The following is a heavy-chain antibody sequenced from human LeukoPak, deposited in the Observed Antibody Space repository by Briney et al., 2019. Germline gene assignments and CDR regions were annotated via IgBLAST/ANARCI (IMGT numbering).Heavy chain of an antibody. V-gene: IGHV4-4*07. CDR2: IYTSGTI. Sequence: MPSETLSLTCNVSGASITSYYWTWIRQPAGKGLEWIGRIYTSGTINYNPSLKSRVTMSVDTSKSQFSLQVSSVTAADTAVYYCARGLRANYYMDVWGKGTTVTVSS. CDR3: ARGLRANYYMDV. J-gene: IGHJ6*03. CDR1: GASITSYY.